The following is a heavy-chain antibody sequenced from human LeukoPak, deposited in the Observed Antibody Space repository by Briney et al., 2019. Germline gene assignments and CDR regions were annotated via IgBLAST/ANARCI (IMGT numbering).Heavy chain of an antibody. Sequence: ASVKVSCKASGYTFTSYGISWVRQAPGQGLEWMGWISAYNGNTNYAQKLQGRVTMTTDTSTSTAYMELRSLRSDDTAVYYCATRGRYYYGSGSYPFDYWGQGTLVTVSS. CDR3: ATRGRYYYGSGSYPFDY. CDR1: GYTFTSYG. D-gene: IGHD3-10*01. CDR2: ISAYNGNT. J-gene: IGHJ4*02. V-gene: IGHV1-18*01.